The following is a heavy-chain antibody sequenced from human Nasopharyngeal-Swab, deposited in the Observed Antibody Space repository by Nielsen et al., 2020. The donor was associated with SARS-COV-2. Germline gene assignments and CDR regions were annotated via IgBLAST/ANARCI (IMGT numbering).Heavy chain of an antibody. Sequence: GESLRLSCAASGFTFSSYSMNWVRQAPGKGLEWVSYISSSSSTIYYADSVKGRFTISRDNAKNSLYLQMNSLRDEDTAVYYCARLSGWYLSLAFDYWGQGTLVTVSS. CDR1: GFTFSSYS. J-gene: IGHJ4*02. CDR2: ISSSSSTI. D-gene: IGHD6-19*01. V-gene: IGHV3-48*02. CDR3: ARLSGWYLSLAFDY.